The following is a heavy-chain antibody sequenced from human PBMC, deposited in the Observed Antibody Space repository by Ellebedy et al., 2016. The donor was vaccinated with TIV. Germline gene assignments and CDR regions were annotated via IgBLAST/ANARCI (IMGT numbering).Heavy chain of an antibody. Sequence: GESLKISCAASGFTFDDYGMHWVRQAPGKGLEWVSVVSADGGGTYYADSVKGRFTVSRDNVKNSLYLQMNSLRTEDTALYFCIRDDGGRATHWGPGTLVTVSS. V-gene: IGHV3-43*02. CDR1: GFTFDDYG. CDR3: IRDDGGRATH. D-gene: IGHD4-23*01. J-gene: IGHJ4*02. CDR2: VSADGGGT.